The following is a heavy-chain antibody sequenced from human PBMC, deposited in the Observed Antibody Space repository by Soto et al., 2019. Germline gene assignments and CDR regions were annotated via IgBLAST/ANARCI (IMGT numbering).Heavy chain of an antibody. CDR1: GFTFSSYA. D-gene: IGHD6-6*01. CDR2: ISGSGGST. V-gene: IGHV3-23*01. J-gene: IGHJ4*02. CDR3: KGASSSLPRGFDY. Sequence: GGSLRLSCAASGFTFSSYAMSWVRQAPGKGLEWVSAISGSGGSTYYADSVKGRFTISRDNSKNTLYLQMNSLRAEDTAVYYCKGASSSLPRGFDYWGQGTLVTVSS.